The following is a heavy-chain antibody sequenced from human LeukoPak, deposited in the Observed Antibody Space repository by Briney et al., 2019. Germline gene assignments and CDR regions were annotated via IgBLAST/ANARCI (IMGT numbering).Heavy chain of an antibody. Sequence: SETLSVTCTVSGGSISSSGYYWGWIRQPLGKGLEWIGNIYYSGTIYYNPSLKSRVTISVDTSRNQFSLKLSSVTAADTAVYYCARRREGTSWVDYWGQGTLVTVSS. CDR1: GGSISSSGYY. CDR2: IYYSGTI. D-gene: IGHD1-26*01. V-gene: IGHV4-39*01. J-gene: IGHJ4*02. CDR3: ARRREGTSWVDY.